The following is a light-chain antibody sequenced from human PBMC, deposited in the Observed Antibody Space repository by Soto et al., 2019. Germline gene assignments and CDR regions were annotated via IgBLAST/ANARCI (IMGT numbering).Light chain of an antibody. Sequence: DIQMTQSPSTLSASVGDRVTITCRASQSISSWLAWYQQNPGKAPKLLIYKASSLESGVPSRFSGSGSGTEFTLTNSSLQPDDFATYYSQQYKRPVTFGQGTKVEIK. V-gene: IGKV1-5*03. CDR3: QQYKRPVT. CDR2: KAS. CDR1: QSISSW. J-gene: IGKJ1*01.